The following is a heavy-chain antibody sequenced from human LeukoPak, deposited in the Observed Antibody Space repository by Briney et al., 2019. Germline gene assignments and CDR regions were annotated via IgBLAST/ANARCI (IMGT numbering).Heavy chain of an antibody. D-gene: IGHD5-18*01. CDR1: GGSFSGYY. J-gene: IGHJ4*02. V-gene: IGHV4-34*01. CDR2: INHSGST. Sequence: SETLSLTCAVYGGSFSGYYWSWIRQPPGKGLEWIGEINHSGSTNYNPSLKSRVTISVDASKNQFSLKLSSVTAADTAVYYCARLRRGYSYVGAHGGYYFDYWGQGTLVTVSS. CDR3: ARLRRGYSYVGAHGGYYFDY.